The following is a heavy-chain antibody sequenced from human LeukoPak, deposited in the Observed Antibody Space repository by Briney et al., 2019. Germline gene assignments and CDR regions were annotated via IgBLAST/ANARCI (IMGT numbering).Heavy chain of an antibody. J-gene: IGHJ4*02. CDR1: GFTFIDYD. CDR3: ARGGIQVSGIDEFDY. Sequence: GGSLRLYCAASGFTFIDYDMHWVRQVIGKGLEWVSAIGIRGDTHYSGSVKGRFTISRENAESSLYLQMNSLRAEDTAVYYCARGGIQVSGIDEFDYWGQGTLVTVSS. V-gene: IGHV3-13*01. CDR2: IGIRGDT. D-gene: IGHD6-19*01.